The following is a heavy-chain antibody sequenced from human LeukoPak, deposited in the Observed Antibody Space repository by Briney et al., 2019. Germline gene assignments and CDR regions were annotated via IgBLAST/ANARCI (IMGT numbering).Heavy chain of an antibody. V-gene: IGHV4-59*01. CDR1: GGSISSYY. CDR2: IYYSGST. D-gene: IGHD3-10*01. J-gene: IGHJ4*02. CDR3: ARHYDSGSYPFDY. Sequence: SETLSLTCTVSGGSISSYYWSWIRQPPGKGLRWIGYIYYSGSTKYNPSLKSRVTISVDTSKNQFSLKLSSVTAADTAVYYCARHYDSGSYPFDYWGQGTLVTVSS.